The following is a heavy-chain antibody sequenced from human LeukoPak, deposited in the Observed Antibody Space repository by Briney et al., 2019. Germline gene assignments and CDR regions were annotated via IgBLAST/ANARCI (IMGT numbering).Heavy chain of an antibody. Sequence: SETLSLTCTVSGGSISSHYWSWIRQPPGKGLEWIGYVSDSGTTNYNPSLKSRVTVSVDTSKDQFSLKLTSVTAADTAVYYCARTGSSWPLYYYYYMDVWGKGTTVTVSS. CDR3: ARTGSSWPLYYYYYMDV. CDR1: GGSISSHY. V-gene: IGHV4-59*11. J-gene: IGHJ6*03. CDR2: VSDSGTT. D-gene: IGHD6-13*01.